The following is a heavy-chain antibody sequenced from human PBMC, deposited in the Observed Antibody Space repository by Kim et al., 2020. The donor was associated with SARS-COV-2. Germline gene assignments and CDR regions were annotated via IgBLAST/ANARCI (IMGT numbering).Heavy chain of an antibody. J-gene: IGHJ4*02. CDR2: GKS. V-gene: IGHV3-53*01. CDR3: TRMDFGDDN. D-gene: IGHD4-17*01. Sequence: GKSDYADSVKGRFTISRDDSKNMIFLQRDSLRTDDTAVYYCTRMDFGDDNWGQGTRVSVSS.